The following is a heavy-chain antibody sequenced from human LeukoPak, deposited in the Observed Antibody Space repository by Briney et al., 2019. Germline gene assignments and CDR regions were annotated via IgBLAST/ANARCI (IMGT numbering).Heavy chain of an antibody. CDR3: ARYCGGDCFSLGAFDI. J-gene: IGHJ3*02. CDR1: GFTVSSNY. Sequence: GGSLRLSCAASGFTVSSNYMSWVRQAPGKGLEWVSVIYSGGSTYYADSVKGRFTISRDNSKNTLYPQMNSLRAENTAVYYCARYCGGDCFSLGAFDIWGQGTMVTVSS. CDR2: IYSGGST. V-gene: IGHV3-66*01. D-gene: IGHD2-21*02.